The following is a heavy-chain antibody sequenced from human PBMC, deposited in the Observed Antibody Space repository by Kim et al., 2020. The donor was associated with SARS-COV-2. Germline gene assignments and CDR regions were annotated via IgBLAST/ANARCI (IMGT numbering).Heavy chain of an antibody. D-gene: IGHD2-15*01. J-gene: IGHJ3*02. CDR1: GYTFTSYD. CDR2: MNPNSGNT. V-gene: IGHV1-8*01. Sequence: ASVKVSCKASGYTFTSYDINWVRQATGQGLEWMGWMNPNSGNTGYAQKFQGRVTMTRNTSISTAYMELSSLRSEDTAVYYCARSCSGGSCYSFHDAFDIWGQGTMVTVSS. CDR3: ARSCSGGSCYSFHDAFDI.